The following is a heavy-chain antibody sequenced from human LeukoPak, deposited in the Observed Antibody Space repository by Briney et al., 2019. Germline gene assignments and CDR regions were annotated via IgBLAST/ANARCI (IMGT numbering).Heavy chain of an antibody. V-gene: IGHV3-23*01. D-gene: IGHD6-19*01. CDR1: GFTFTSHS. CDR3: AKHRLPVAGSPSKNPTAYFED. CDR2: ISSSGHVT. J-gene: IGHJ4*02. Sequence: AGGSLRLSCAASGFTFTSHSMSWVRHAPGKGLEWVSAISSSGHVTFYADSVKGRFTVSRDQSQNTLFLQMSSLRADDTAVYYCAKHRLPVAGSPSKNPTAYFEDWGQGILVTVSS.